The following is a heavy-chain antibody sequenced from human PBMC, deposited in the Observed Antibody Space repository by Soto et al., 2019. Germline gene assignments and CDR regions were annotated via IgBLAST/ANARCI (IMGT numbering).Heavy chain of an antibody. CDR2: ISGSGSST. J-gene: IGHJ4*02. D-gene: IGHD1-7*01. CDR3: ARANWNSAFDY. CDR1: GITFSSYA. V-gene: IGHV3-23*01. Sequence: GSLRLSCAASGITFSSYAMSWVRQAPGKGLEGVSAISGSGSSTYYADSVKGRFTISRDNAKNSLYLQMNSLRAEDTAVYYCARANWNSAFDYWGQGTLVTVSS.